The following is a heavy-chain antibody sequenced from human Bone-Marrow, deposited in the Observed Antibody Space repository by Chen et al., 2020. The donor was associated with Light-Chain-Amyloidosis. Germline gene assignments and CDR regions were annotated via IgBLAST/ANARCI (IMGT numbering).Heavy chain of an antibody. D-gene: IGHD3-3*01. V-gene: IGHV4-39*07. CDR2: IFYGDIM. J-gene: IGHJ3*01. CDR1: GASMSSSEYY. CDR3: ARGPSEVKWGVVVGAFIFDF. Sequence: QLQESGPGLVEPSKTLSLTCAVSGASMSSSEYYWGWMRQTPGKGLEWIGSIFYGDIMYYNPSLKSRVTLSVDPSDNRFSLRLKSVTAGDTAMYYCARGPSEVKWGVVVGAFIFDFWGQGTMVTVSP.